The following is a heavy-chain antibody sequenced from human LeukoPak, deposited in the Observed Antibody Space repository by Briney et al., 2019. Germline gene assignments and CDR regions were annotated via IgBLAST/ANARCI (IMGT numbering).Heavy chain of an antibody. D-gene: IGHD3-3*01. CDR1: GITVSTNY. Sequence: GGSLRLSCAASGITVSTNYMSWVRQAPGKGLEWVSIIYSGGATFYADSVKGRFTISRENSKNTLWLQMNSLRAEDTAVYYCARLNYDFWSGVWEGYYMDVWGKGTTVTVSS. CDR3: ARLNYDFWSGVWEGYYMDV. CDR2: IYSGGAT. J-gene: IGHJ6*03. V-gene: IGHV3-66*04.